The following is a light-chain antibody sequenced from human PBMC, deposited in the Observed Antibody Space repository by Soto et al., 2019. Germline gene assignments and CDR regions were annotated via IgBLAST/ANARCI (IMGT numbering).Light chain of an antibody. V-gene: IGKV3-15*01. CDR3: QQYKDGPPIT. J-gene: IGKJ5*01. Sequence: EIMMTQSPATLSVSPGESATLSCRASQSVRNNLAWYQHKPGQAPRLLIYYASTRATGIPARFSGSGSGTEFTLTISSLRSEDFALYYCQQYKDGPPITFAKGHDWRLN. CDR2: YAS. CDR1: QSVRNN.